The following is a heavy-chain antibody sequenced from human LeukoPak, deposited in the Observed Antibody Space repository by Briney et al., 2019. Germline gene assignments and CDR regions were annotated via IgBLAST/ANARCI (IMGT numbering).Heavy chain of an antibody. CDR1: GYTFTSYA. Sequence: GASVKVSCKASGYTFTSYAMNWVRQAPGQGLEWMGWINTNTGNPTYAQGFTGRFVFSLDASVSTAYLQISSLKAEDTAVYYCARTTTTVAPHGLYAFDIWGQGTMVTVSS. CDR2: INTNTGNP. D-gene: IGHD4-23*01. J-gene: IGHJ3*02. CDR3: ARTTTTVAPHGLYAFDI. V-gene: IGHV7-4-1*02.